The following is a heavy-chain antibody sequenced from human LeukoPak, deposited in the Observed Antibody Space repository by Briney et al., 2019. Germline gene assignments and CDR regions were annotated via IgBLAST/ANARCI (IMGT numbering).Heavy chain of an antibody. CDR1: GFTFSSYG. V-gene: IGHV3-30-3*01. CDR2: ISYDGSSK. CDR3: ARSHDYSNYPGMDV. Sequence: GGSLRLSCAASGFTFSSYGMHWVRQAPGKGLEWVAVISYDGSSKYCADSVKGRFTISRDNSKNTLSLQMNSLRAEDTAVFYCARSHDYSNYPGMDVWGLGTTVTVSS. D-gene: IGHD4-11*01. J-gene: IGHJ6*02.